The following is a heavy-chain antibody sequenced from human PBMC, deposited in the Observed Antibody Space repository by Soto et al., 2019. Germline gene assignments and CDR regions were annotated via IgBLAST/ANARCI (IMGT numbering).Heavy chain of an antibody. D-gene: IGHD3-10*01. CDR2: ISGSGGST. CDR3: AKDRELLWFGELLYGPLFDY. Sequence: EVQLLESGGGLVQPGGSLRLSCAASGFTFSSYAMSWVRQAPGKGLEWVSAISGSGGSTYYANSVKGRFTISRANSTNTLYLQMNSLRAEDTAVYYCAKDRELLWFGELLYGPLFDYWGHGTLVTVSS. V-gene: IGHV3-23*01. J-gene: IGHJ4*01. CDR1: GFTFSSYA.